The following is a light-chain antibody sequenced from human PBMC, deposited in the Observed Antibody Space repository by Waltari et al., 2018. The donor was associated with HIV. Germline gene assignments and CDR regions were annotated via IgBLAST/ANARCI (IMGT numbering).Light chain of an antibody. V-gene: IGKV3-15*01. CDR1: QGVSSD. Sequence: EIVMTQSPATLSVSTGERATLSCRASQGVSSDLAWYQQKPGQAPRLLIFGASTRATGIPARFSGSGSGTEFTLTISSLQSEDFAVYYCQQYNNWPLSFGQGTKLEIK. CDR2: GAS. CDR3: QQYNNWPLS. J-gene: IGKJ2*03.